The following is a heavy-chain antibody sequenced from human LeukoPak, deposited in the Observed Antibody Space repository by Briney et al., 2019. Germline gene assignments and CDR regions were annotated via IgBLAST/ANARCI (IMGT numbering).Heavy chain of an antibody. CDR2: ISSSSSTI. CDR1: GFTFSSYS. Sequence: GGSLRLSCAASGFTFSSYSMNWVRQAPGKGLEWVSYISSSSSTIYYADSVKGRFTISRDNAKNALYLQLNSLRAEDTAVYYCGRDPLYFSGGSCYYYYYMDVWGKGTTVTVSS. CDR3: GRDPLYFSGGSCYYYYYMDV. D-gene: IGHD2-15*01. J-gene: IGHJ6*03. V-gene: IGHV3-48*01.